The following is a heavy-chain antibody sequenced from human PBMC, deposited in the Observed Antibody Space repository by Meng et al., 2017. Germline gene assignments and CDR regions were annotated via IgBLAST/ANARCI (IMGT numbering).Heavy chain of an antibody. CDR2: ITKDGSRK. CDR1: GFIFSNYE. CDR3: ARDIDY. J-gene: IGHJ4*02. Sequence: QVQVVESGGAVVPPGRSLTLSCAASGFIFSNYEMRWVRQAPGKGLEWVACITKDGSRKYYLGSVRGRFTISRDNSKNTLYLEMNSLRSEDTALYYCARDIDYWGQGTLVTVSS. V-gene: IGHV3-30*16.